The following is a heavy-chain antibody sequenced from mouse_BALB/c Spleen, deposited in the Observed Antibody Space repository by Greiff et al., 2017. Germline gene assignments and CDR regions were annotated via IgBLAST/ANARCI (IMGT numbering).Heavy chain of an antibody. CDR1: GFTFSSYT. CDR3: TRDGDGNYGYYFDY. V-gene: IGHV5-6-4*01. J-gene: IGHJ2*01. D-gene: IGHD2-1*01. CDR2: ISSGGSYT. Sequence: EVMLVESGGGLVKPGGSLKLSCAASGFTFSSYTMSWVRQTPEKRLEWVATISSGGSYTYYPDSVKGRFTISRDNAKNTLYLQMSSLKSEDTAMYYCTRDGDGNYGYYFDYWGQGTTLTVSS.